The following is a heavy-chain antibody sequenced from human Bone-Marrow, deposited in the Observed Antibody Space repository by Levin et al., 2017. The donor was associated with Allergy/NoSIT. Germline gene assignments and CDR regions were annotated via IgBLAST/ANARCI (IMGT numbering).Heavy chain of an antibody. J-gene: IGHJ4*02. CDR3: AREGGVTITFGGVIVNLAPYYFDY. CDR1: GFTFSSYW. CDR2: IKQDGSEK. D-gene: IGHD3-16*02. Sequence: GGSLRLSCAASGFTFSSYWMSWVRQAPGKGLEWVANIKQDGSEKYYVDSVKGRFTISRDNAKNSLYLQMNSLRAEDTAVYYCAREGGVTITFGGVIVNLAPYYFDYWGQGTLVTVSS. V-gene: IGHV3-7*04.